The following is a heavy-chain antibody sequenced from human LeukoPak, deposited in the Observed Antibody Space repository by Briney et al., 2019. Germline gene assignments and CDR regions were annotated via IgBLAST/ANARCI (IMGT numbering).Heavy chain of an antibody. CDR2: IKQDGSEK. CDR1: GFTFSSYW. J-gene: IGHJ4*02. V-gene: IGHV3-7*01. Sequence: GGSLRLSRAASGFTFSSYWMSWVRQAPGKGLEWVANIKQDGSEKYYVDSVKGRFTISRDNAKNSLYLQMNSLRAEDTAVYYCARGIIAMVRGVIIKYYFDYWGQGTLVTVSS. CDR3: ARGIIAMVRGVIIKYYFDY. D-gene: IGHD3-10*01.